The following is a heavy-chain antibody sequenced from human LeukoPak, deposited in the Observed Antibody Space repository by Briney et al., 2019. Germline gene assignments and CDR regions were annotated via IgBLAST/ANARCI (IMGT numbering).Heavy chain of an antibody. D-gene: IGHD3-22*01. Sequence: GGSLRLSCAASGFTFDNCTLHWVRQGPGRGLEWVSLISWNGGTRYYVDSVKGRFTISRDNSKNSLYLQMNSLRSEDTALYYCARNYDDRNGYFSPFDSWGQGTLVIVSS. J-gene: IGHJ4*02. CDR1: GFTFDNCT. CDR3: ARNYDDRNGYFSPFDS. V-gene: IGHV3-43*01. CDR2: ISWNGGTR.